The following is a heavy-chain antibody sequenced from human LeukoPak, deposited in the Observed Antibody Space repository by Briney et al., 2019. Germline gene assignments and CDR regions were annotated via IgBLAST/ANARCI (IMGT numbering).Heavy chain of an antibody. V-gene: IGHV3-21*01. CDR1: GFTFSSYS. Sequence: PGGSLRLSCAASGFTFSSYSMNWVRQAPGKGLEWVSSISSSSSYIYYADTVKGRFTISRDNDKNSLYLQMNSLRAEDTAVYYCARFYYYDSSGYLYWGQGTLVTVSS. CDR3: ARFYYYDSSGYLY. CDR2: ISSSSSYI. J-gene: IGHJ4*02. D-gene: IGHD3-22*01.